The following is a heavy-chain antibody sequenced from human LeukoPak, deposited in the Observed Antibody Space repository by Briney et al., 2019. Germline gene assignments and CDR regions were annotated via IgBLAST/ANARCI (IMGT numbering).Heavy chain of an antibody. CDR2: IYYSGST. D-gene: IGHD6-13*01. CDR3: AVGIAAAGDVDY. Sequence: SETLSLTCAVYGGSFSGYYWSWIRQPPGKGLEWIGYIYYSGSTNYNPSLKSRVTISVDTSKNQFSLKLSSVTAADTAVYYCAVGIAAAGDVDYWGQGTLVTVSS. V-gene: IGHV4-59*01. CDR1: GGSFSGYY. J-gene: IGHJ4*02.